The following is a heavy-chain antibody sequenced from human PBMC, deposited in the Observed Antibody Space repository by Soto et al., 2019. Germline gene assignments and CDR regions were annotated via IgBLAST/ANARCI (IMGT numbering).Heavy chain of an antibody. V-gene: IGHV4-4*02. Sequence: QVQLQESGPGLVKPSGTLSLTCTVSGGSMSSSNWWNWVRQSPGKGLEWIGEAHHSGRTNYNPSLKSRVTISVDKSKNHFSLKLTSVTAADTAVYYCARSEATVFDYWGQGTLVTVSS. CDR2: AHHSGRT. D-gene: IGHD4-17*01. CDR1: GGSMSSSNW. CDR3: ARSEATVFDY. J-gene: IGHJ4*02.